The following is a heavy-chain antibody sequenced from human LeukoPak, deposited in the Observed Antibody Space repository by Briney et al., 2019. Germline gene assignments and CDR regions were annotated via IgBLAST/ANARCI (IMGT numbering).Heavy chain of an antibody. CDR3: ARDLRVSILYYFDY. D-gene: IGHD2-8*01. CDR2: INSDGSTT. CDR1: GFTFSNYW. J-gene: IGHJ4*02. V-gene: IGHV3-74*01. Sequence: GGSLRLSCAASGFTFSNYWMHWVRQAPGKGLVWVSRINSDGSTTNYADSVKGRFTISRDNSKNTLYLQMNSLRAEDTAVYYCARDLRVSILYYFDYWGQGTLVTVSS.